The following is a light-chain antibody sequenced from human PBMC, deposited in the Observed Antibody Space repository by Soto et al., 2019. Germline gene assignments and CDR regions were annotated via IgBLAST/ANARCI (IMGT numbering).Light chain of an antibody. CDR2: DAS. CDR3: QQRSNWPRT. J-gene: IGKJ1*01. V-gene: IGKV3-11*01. Sequence: EIVLTQSPVTLSLSPGERATLSCRASQSVGSYLAWYQQQPGQAPRLLIYDASNRATGIPARFSGSGSGTDFTLTISSLEPEDFAVYYCQQRSNWPRTFGQGTKVEI. CDR1: QSVGSY.